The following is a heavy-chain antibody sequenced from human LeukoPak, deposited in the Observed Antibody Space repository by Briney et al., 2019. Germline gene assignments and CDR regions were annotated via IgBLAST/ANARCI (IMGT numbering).Heavy chain of an antibody. Sequence: ASVKVSCKASGGTFSSYAISWVRQAPGQGLEWMGGIIPIFGTANYAPKFQGRVTITADESTSTAYMELSSLRSEDTAVYYCASNREYGSGSYRGFDPWGQGTLVTVSS. CDR2: IIPIFGTA. J-gene: IGHJ5*02. CDR1: GGTFSSYA. V-gene: IGHV1-69*13. CDR3: ASNREYGSGSYRGFDP. D-gene: IGHD3-10*01.